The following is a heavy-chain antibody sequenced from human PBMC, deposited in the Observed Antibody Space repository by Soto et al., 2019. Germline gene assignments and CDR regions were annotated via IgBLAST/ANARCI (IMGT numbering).Heavy chain of an antibody. D-gene: IGHD2-2*01. Sequence: EVQLVESGGDLVQPGGSLRLSCAASGFTFSGHWMHWVRQAPGKGLEWVSRINKDGGSSAYADSVKGRCTISRDNAKNTLYLQMKGLSAEDTDVYYCAREAGYCSRTSCYRRTFDTWGQGTTVTVSS. CDR1: GFTFSGHW. CDR2: INKDGGSS. CDR3: AREAGYCSRTSCYRRTFDT. V-gene: IGHV3-74*03. J-gene: IGHJ3*02.